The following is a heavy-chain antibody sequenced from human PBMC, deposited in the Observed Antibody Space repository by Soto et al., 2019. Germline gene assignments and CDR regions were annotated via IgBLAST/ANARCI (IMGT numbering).Heavy chain of an antibody. J-gene: IGHJ4*02. CDR2: IYYSGST. V-gene: IGHV4-31*03. CDR3: VRVEKNCSGGSCYPFYFDY. Sequence: QVQLQESGPGLVKPSQTLSLTCTVSGGSISSGGYYWSWIRQHPGKGLEWIGYIYYSGSTYYNPSLKSRVTISVDTSKNQFSLKLSSVTAADTAVYYCVRVEKNCSGGSCYPFYFDYWGQGTLVTVSS. CDR1: GGSISSGGYY. D-gene: IGHD2-15*01.